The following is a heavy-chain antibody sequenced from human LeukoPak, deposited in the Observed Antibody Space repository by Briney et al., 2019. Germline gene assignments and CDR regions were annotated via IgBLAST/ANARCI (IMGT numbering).Heavy chain of an antibody. J-gene: IGHJ4*02. CDR1: GFTFSSYA. CDR2: ISGSGGST. CDR3: AKDLKQWLVPDYFDY. D-gene: IGHD6-19*01. V-gene: IGHV3-23*01. Sequence: GGSLRLSCAASGFTFSSYAMSWVRQAPGKGLEWVSAISGSGGSTYYADSVKGRFTISRDNSKNTLYLQMNSLRAEDTAVYYCAKDLKQWLVPDYFDYWGQGTLVTVSS.